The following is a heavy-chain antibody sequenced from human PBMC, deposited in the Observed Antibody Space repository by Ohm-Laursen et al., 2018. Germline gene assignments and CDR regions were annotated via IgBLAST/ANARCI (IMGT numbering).Heavy chain of an antibody. CDR2: VST. Sequence: SETLSLTCAVSGYSISSDSYWGWIRQPPGQGLEWIGVSTYYNPSLKSRVTISVDKSKNQLSLKLSSVTAADTALYYCARGLWYFDLWGRGTLVTVSS. V-gene: IGHV4-38-2*01. CDR1: GYSISSDSY. CDR3: ARGLWYFDL. J-gene: IGHJ2*01. D-gene: IGHD3/OR15-3a*01.